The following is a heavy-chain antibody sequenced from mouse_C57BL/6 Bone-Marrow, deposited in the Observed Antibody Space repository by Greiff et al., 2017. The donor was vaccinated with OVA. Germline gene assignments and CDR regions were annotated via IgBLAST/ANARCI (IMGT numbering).Heavy chain of an antibody. CDR2: IYPRSGNT. CDR1: GYTFTSYG. CDR3: EGGYGSLWYFDV. Sequence: QVQLQQSGAELARPGASVKLSCKASGYTFTSYGISWVKQRTGQGLEWIGEIYPRSGNTYYNEKFKGKATLTADKSSSTAYMELRSLTSEDSAVYFCEGGYGSLWYFDVWGTGTTVTVSS. D-gene: IGHD1-1*01. J-gene: IGHJ1*03. V-gene: IGHV1-81*01.